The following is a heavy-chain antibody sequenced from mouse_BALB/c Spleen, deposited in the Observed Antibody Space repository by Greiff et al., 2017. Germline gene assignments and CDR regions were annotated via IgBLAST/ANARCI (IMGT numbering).Heavy chain of an antibody. CDR2: IWAGGST. CDR1: GFSLTSYG. D-gene: IGHD2-4*01. V-gene: IGHV2-9*02. Sequence: VMLVESGPGLVAPSQSLSITCTVSGFSLTSYGVHWVRQPPGKGLEWLGVIWAGGSTNYNSALMSRLSISKDNSKSQVFLKMNSLQTDDTAMYYCARGGPYDYEGYAMDYWGQGTSVTVSS. J-gene: IGHJ4*01. CDR3: ARGGPYDYEGYAMDY.